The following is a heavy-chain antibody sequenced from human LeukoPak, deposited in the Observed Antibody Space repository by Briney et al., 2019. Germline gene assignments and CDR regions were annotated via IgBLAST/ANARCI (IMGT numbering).Heavy chain of an antibody. CDR3: ARVSPSDAFDI. Sequence: ASVKVSCKASGYTLTAYYIHWVRQAPGQGLEWMGWINPNSGGTNYAQKFQGRVTMTRDTSISTAYMDLTRLRSDDTAVYYCARVSPSDAFDIWGQGTMVIVSS. CDR2: INPNSGGT. V-gene: IGHV1-2*02. CDR1: GYTLTAYY. J-gene: IGHJ3*02.